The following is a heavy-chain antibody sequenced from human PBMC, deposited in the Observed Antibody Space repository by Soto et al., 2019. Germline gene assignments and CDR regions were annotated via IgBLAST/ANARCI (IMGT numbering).Heavy chain of an antibody. J-gene: IGHJ4*02. CDR3: AHSLIPNWGSRGAFDY. V-gene: IGHV2-5*02. CDR2: IYWDDDK. Sequence: SGPTLGNPTQTLTLTFTFSGFSLSTSGVGVGWIRQPPGKALEWLALIYWDDDKRYSPSLKSRLTITKDTSKNQVVLTMTNMDPVDTATYYCAHSLIPNWGSRGAFDYWGQGTLVTVSS. D-gene: IGHD7-27*01. CDR1: GFSLSTSGVG.